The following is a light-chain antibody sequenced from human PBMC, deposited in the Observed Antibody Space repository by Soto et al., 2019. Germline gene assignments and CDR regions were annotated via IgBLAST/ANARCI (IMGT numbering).Light chain of an antibody. CDR3: QHYGNSLWT. J-gene: IGKJ1*01. V-gene: IGKV3-20*01. Sequence: VFAQAQGTLSLSPGERATVSCRCSGSVSSSFLTWYQQKPGQAPRLLIYRTSNRVTGIPDRFSGSGSGTDFTLTISRLEPEDFAVYFCQHYGNSLWTFGQGTKVDIK. CDR1: GSVSSSF. CDR2: RTS.